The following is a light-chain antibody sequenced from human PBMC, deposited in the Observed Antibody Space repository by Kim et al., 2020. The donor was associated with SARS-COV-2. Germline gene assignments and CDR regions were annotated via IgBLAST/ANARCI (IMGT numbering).Light chain of an antibody. CDR1: QSVGNY. CDR3: QQRGNWPT. J-gene: IGKJ1*01. V-gene: IGKV3-11*01. Sequence: EIVLTQSPATLSLSPGERATLSCRASQSVGNYLAWYQQKPGQAPRLLIYDASSRATDIPARFSGSGSGTDFTLTISSLEPEDFAVYYCQQRGNWPTFGQGTKVEIK. CDR2: DAS.